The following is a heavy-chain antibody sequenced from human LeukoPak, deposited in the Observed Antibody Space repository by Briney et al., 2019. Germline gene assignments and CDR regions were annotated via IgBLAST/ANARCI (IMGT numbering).Heavy chain of an antibody. Sequence: SETLSLTCTVSGGSISSYYWSWIRQPPGKGLEWIGYIYYSGSTNYNPSLKSRVTISVDTSKNQFSLKLSSVTAADTAVYYCARYGYVGKWFDPWGQGTLVTVSS. CDR3: ARYGYVGKWFDP. CDR2: IYYSGST. D-gene: IGHD5-18*01. J-gene: IGHJ5*02. V-gene: IGHV4-59*08. CDR1: GGSISSYY.